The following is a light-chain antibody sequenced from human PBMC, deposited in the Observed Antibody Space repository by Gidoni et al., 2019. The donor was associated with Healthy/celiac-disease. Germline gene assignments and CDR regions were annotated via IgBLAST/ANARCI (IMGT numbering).Light chain of an antibody. Sequence: SYDLTQPPSVSVSPGQTARITCSGDALRNQYAYWYQQKPGQAPVLVIYKDSERPSGIPERFSGSSSGTTVTLTISGVQAEDEADYYCQSADSSGTYVVFGGGTKLTVL. CDR1: ALRNQY. J-gene: IGLJ2*01. CDR2: KDS. V-gene: IGLV3-25*03. CDR3: QSADSSGTYVV.